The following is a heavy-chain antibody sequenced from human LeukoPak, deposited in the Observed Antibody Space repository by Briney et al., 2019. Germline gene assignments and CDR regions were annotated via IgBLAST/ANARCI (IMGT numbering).Heavy chain of an antibody. D-gene: IGHD5-24*01. V-gene: IGHV3-7*03. CDR3: AKGRDGYNYAYLFDY. Sequence: GGSLRLSCAASGFTFSSYWMSWVRQAPGKGLEWVANIKQDGSEIYYVDSVKGRFTISRDNAKNLLYLQMNSLRAEDTAVYYCAKGRDGYNYAYLFDYWGQGTLVTVSS. CDR1: GFTFSSYW. CDR2: IKQDGSEI. J-gene: IGHJ4*02.